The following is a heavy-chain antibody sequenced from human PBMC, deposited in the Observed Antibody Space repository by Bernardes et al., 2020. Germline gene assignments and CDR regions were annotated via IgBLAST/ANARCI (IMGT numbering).Heavy chain of an antibody. Sequence: GGSLRLSCVASGFTFSSYGMHWVRQAPGKGLEWVAVICRDGSKKFYADSVKGQFTISRDNSKNTLYLQMNSLKVEDTAVYYCARATPTSSPMFDGYWGQGTLVTVSS. D-gene: IGHD2-2*01. CDR2: ICRDGSKK. V-gene: IGHV3-33*01. CDR1: GFTFSSYG. CDR3: ARATPTSSPMFDGY. J-gene: IGHJ4*02.